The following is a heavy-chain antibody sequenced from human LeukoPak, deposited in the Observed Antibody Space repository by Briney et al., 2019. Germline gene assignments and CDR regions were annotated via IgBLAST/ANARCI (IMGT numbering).Heavy chain of an antibody. V-gene: IGHV3-23*01. J-gene: IGHJ4*02. CDR3: AKGGSRSSSCYNNY. CDR1: GFTFTSYT. Sequence: GGSLRLSCAASGFTFTSYTLNWVRQAPGKGLEWVSYITSNSAGIYYADSVKGRFTISRDNSKNTLYLQMNSLRAEDTAVYYCAKGGSRSSSCYNNYWGQGTLVTVSS. CDR2: ITSNSAGI. D-gene: IGHD2-2*02.